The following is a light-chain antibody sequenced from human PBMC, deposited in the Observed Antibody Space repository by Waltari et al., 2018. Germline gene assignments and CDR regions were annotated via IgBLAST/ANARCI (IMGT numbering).Light chain of an antibody. CDR1: QSVSRA. CDR3: QHYLRLPVT. CDR2: GAS. V-gene: IGKV3-20*01. Sequence: EIVLTQSPGTLSLSLGERATVSCRASQSVSRALAWYQQNPGQAPRLLIYGASTRATGIPERFSGSGSGKDLSLTISRLEPDDFAVYYCQHYLRLPVTFGQGTTVEI. J-gene: IGKJ1*01.